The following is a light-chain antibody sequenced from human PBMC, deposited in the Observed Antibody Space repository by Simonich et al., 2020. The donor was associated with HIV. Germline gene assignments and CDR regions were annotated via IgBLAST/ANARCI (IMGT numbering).Light chain of an antibody. Sequence: AIRMTQSPSSLSASTGDRVTITCRASQGISSYLAWYQQKPGKAPKLLIYAASTLQSGVPSRFSGIGSGTDFTLTISCLQSEDFATYYCQQYYSTPLTFGGGTKVEIK. CDR3: QQYYSTPLT. J-gene: IGKJ4*01. CDR1: QGISSY. CDR2: AAS. V-gene: IGKV1-8*01.